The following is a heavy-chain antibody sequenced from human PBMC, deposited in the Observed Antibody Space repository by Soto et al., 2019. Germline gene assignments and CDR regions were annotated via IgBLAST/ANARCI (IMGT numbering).Heavy chain of an antibody. D-gene: IGHD3-22*01. CDR2: ISGSGGST. CDR1: GFTFSSYA. V-gene: IGHV3-23*01. CDR3: AKEYDDSSGYWYFDL. Sequence: EVQLLESGGGLVQPGGSLRLSCAASGFTFSSYAMSWVRQAPGKGLEWVSAISGSGGSTYYADSVKGRFTISRDNSKNTLYQQMNSLRAEETAVYYCAKEYDDSSGYWYFDLWGRGTLVTVSS. J-gene: IGHJ2*01.